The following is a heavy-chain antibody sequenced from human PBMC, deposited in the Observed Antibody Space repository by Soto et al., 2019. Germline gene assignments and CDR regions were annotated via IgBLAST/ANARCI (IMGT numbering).Heavy chain of an antibody. J-gene: IGHJ6*02. CDR2: IYNGGSP. CDR1: GGSISTDY. Sequence: QVQLQESGPGLLKPSETLSLTCTVSGGSISTDYWSWIRQPPGKRLEYIGFIYNGGSPNYNPSLESRVTISPATSKNQVSLKFNSVTAADTAVYYCARGEWFLRGYGMDVWGRGTTVTVS. CDR3: ARGEWFLRGYGMDV. V-gene: IGHV4-59*01. D-gene: IGHD3-3*01.